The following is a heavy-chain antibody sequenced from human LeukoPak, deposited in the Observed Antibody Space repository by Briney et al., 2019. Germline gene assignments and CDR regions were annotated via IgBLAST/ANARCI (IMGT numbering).Heavy chain of an antibody. V-gene: IGHV3-23*01. CDR3: AKVVAGSCSTSSCPLDH. CDR1: GFTFSTYA. J-gene: IGHJ4*02. D-gene: IGHD2-2*01. CDR2: IGGSGGTT. Sequence: GGSLRLSCAASGFTFSTYAMAWVRQAPGKGLEWVSAIGGSGGTTYTADSVKGRFTISRDNSKNTLYLQMNSLTTEDTALYHCAKVVAGSCSTSSCPLDHWGRGTLVTVSS.